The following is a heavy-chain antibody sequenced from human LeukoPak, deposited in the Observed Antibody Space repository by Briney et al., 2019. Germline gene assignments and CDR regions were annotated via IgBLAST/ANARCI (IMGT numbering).Heavy chain of an antibody. V-gene: IGHV4-34*01. Sequence: PSETLSLICAVYGGSFSGYYWSWIRQPPGKGLEWIGEINHSGSTNYNPSLKSRVTISVDTSKNQFSLKLSSVTAADTAVYYCARTPYDFWDYGMDVWGQGTTVTVSS. CDR3: ARTPYDFWDYGMDV. J-gene: IGHJ6*02. CDR1: GGSFSGYY. CDR2: INHSGST. D-gene: IGHD3-3*01.